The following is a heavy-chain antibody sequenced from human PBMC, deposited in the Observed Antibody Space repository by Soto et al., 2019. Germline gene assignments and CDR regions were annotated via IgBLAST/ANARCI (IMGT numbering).Heavy chain of an antibody. Sequence: QVQLAQSGGGLVKPGGSLRLSCAASGFTFKNYYMSWIRQTPGKGLEWVSYIAPRSTSTEYANSVRGRFTISRDNAKNSLYLQMDSLRAEDTALYYCARGHFVMDVWGQGTTVTVSS. CDR2: IAPRSTST. V-gene: IGHV3-11*06. CDR3: ARGHFVMDV. CDR1: GFTFKNYY. J-gene: IGHJ6*02.